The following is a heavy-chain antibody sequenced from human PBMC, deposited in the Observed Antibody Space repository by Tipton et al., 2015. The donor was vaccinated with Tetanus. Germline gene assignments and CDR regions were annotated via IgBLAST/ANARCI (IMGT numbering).Heavy chain of an antibody. CDR1: GYNFSHHS. J-gene: IGHJ5*02. V-gene: IGHV5-51*01. D-gene: IGHD3-10*01. CDR2: IYSGDSDA. CDR3: ARLPKHYSASGST. Sequence: VQLVQSGAEVRKPGESLKISCQGSGYNFSHHSIGWVRQMPGRGLEWMGIIYSGDSDATYSPSFQGHVTISLDKSISTAYLQWSSLKASDTAIYFCARLPKHYSASGSTWGQGTQVTVSS.